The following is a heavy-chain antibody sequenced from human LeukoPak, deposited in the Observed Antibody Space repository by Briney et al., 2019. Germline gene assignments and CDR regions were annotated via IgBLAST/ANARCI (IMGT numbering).Heavy chain of an antibody. CDR2: INPNSGGT. Sequence: GASVKVSCKASGYTFTGYYMHWVRQAPGQGLEWMGWINPNSGGTNYAQKFQGRVTMTRDTSISTAYMELSRLRSDDTAVYYCARAATSSSWYTVDYWGQGTLVTVSS. CDR1: GYTFTGYY. D-gene: IGHD6-13*01. J-gene: IGHJ4*02. V-gene: IGHV1-2*02. CDR3: ARAATSSSWYTVDY.